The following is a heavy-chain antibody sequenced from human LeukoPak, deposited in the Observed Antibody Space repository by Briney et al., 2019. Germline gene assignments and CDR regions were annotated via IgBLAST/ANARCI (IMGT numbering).Heavy chain of an antibody. J-gene: IGHJ4*02. D-gene: IGHD6-13*01. CDR1: GGSISSYY. CDR3: ARQEGYSSSWYY. CDR2: IYYSGST. Sequence: SETLCLTCTVSGGSISSYYWSWIRQPPGKGLEWIGYIYYSGSTNYNPSLKSRVTISVDTSKNQFSLKLSSVTAADTAVYYCARQEGYSSSWYYWGQGTLVTVSS. V-gene: IGHV4-59*01.